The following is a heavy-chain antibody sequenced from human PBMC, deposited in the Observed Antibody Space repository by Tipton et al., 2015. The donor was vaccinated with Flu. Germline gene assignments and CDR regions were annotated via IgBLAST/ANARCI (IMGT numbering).Heavy chain of an antibody. V-gene: IGHV1-18*01. D-gene: IGHD3-3*01. J-gene: IGHJ6*02. CDR1: GYTFTSYG. CDR2: ISAYNGNT. Sequence: QVQLVQSGAEVKKPGASVKVSCKASGYTFTSYGISWVRQAPGQGLEWMGWISAYNGNTNYAQKLQGRVTMTTDTSTSTAYMELRSLRSDDTAVYYCARVSRYYDFWSGYSAHLDYYYYGMDVWGQGTTVTVSS. CDR3: ARVSRYYDFWSGYSAHLDYYYYGMDV.